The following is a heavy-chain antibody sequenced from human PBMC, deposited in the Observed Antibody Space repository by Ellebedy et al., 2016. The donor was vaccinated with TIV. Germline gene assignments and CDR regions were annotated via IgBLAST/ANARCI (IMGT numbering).Heavy chain of an antibody. V-gene: IGHV1-2*04. Sequence: ASVKVSCKASGYTFTGYYMHWVRQAPGQGLEWMGWINPNRGGTNYAQKFQGWVTMTRDTSISTAYMELRRLRSDDTAVYYCARDKYYYGSGMFDPWGQGTLVTVSS. D-gene: IGHD3-10*01. CDR3: ARDKYYYGSGMFDP. CDR2: INPNRGGT. CDR1: GYTFTGYY. J-gene: IGHJ5*02.